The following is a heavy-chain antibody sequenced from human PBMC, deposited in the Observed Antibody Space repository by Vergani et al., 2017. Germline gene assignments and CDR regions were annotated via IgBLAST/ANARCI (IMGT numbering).Heavy chain of an antibody. V-gene: IGHV1-2*02. Sequence: VQLVQSGAEVKKPGASVKVSCKASGYTFTGYYMHWVRQAPGQGLEWMGWINPNSGGTNYAQKFQGRVTMTRDTSIRTAYMELSRLRSDDTAVYYCARGRRYCSSTSCYTDWFDPWGQGTLVTVSS. CDR3: ARGRRYCSSTSCYTDWFDP. CDR2: INPNSGGT. D-gene: IGHD2-2*02. CDR1: GYTFTGYY. J-gene: IGHJ5*02.